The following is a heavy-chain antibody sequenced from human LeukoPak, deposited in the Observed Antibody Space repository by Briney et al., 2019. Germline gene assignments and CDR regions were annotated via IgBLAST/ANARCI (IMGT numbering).Heavy chain of an antibody. CDR2: IYSGDSA. Sequence: GGSLRLSCAASGFTVSSYYMSWVRQAPGKGLEWVSGIYSGDSAYYAASVKGRFPISRDNSKNTLYLQMSSLRAEDTAVYYCARVGSRSGYYYMDVWGKGTTVTISS. V-gene: IGHV3-53*01. J-gene: IGHJ6*03. D-gene: IGHD3-3*01. CDR1: GFTVSSYY. CDR3: ARVGSRSGYYYMDV.